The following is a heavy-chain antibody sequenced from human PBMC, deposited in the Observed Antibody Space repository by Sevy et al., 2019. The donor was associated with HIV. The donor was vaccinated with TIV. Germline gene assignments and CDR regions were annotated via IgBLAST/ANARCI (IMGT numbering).Heavy chain of an antibody. Sequence: GGSLRLSCVASGFTFSSSAMQRVREAPGKGLEWVAVISYDGSNKYYADSVKGRFTISRDNSKNTLYLQMNSLRAEDTAVYYCARGRDAFDIWGQGTMVTVSS. CDR2: ISYDGSNK. CDR1: GFTFSSSA. V-gene: IGHV3-30-3*01. J-gene: IGHJ3*02. CDR3: ARGRDAFDI.